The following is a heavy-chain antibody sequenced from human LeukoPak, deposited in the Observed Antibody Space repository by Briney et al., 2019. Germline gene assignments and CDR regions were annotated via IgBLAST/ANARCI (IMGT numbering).Heavy chain of an antibody. D-gene: IGHD2-15*01. J-gene: IGHJ6*03. CDR3: ARRRVVLSATRPYYYYYYMDV. CDR1: GGSISSGSYY. V-gene: IGHV4-61*02. CDR2: IYSSGST. Sequence: SQTLSLTCTVSGGSISSGSYYWSWIRQPDGKGLEWIGRIYSSGSTNYNPSLKSRVTISVDTSKNQFSLKLSSVTAADTAVYYCARRRVVLSATRPYYYYYYMDVWGKGTTVTISS.